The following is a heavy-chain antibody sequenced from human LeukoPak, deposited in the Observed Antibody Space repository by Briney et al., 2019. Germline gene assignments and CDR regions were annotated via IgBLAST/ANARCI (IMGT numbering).Heavy chain of an antibody. CDR1: GFTFSNYA. J-gene: IGHJ4*02. V-gene: IGHV3-23*01. CDR2: FRGSADTT. D-gene: IGHD1-26*01. Sequence: GGSLRLSXAASGFTFSNYAMNWVRQAPGRGLEWVSGFRGSADTTHYADSVKGRFTISRDNSKNTVYLQMNSLRAEDTAIYYCAKRVGAIPGFDHWGPGTLVTVSS. CDR3: AKRVGAIPGFDH.